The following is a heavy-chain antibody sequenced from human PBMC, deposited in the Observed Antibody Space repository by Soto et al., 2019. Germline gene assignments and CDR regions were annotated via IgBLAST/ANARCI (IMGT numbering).Heavy chain of an antibody. D-gene: IGHD6-6*01. J-gene: IGHJ5*01. CDR1: GFTFRNYG. Sequence: GGSLRLSCAASGFTFRNYGMSWVRQAPGKGLEWVSAISGSGSSSYYADSVKGRFTISRDNSKNTLYLQMNSLRAEDTAVYYCARETSPEYYNWFDSSGQRTLVTVSS. CDR3: ARETSPEYYNWFDS. CDR2: ISGSGSSS. V-gene: IGHV3-23*01.